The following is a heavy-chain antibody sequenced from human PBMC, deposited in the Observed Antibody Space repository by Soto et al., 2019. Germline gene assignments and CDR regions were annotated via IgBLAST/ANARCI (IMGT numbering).Heavy chain of an antibody. Sequence: PGGSLRLSCAASGFTFSSYAMHWVRQAPGKGLEWVAVISYDGSNKYYADSVKGRFTIARDNSKNTLYLQMNSLGAEDTAVYYCAKAPHDYSHFNWFDPWGQGTLVTVSS. CDR2: ISYDGSNK. CDR1: GFTFSSYA. V-gene: IGHV3-30-3*01. D-gene: IGHD4-4*01. CDR3: AKAPHDYSHFNWFDP. J-gene: IGHJ5*02.